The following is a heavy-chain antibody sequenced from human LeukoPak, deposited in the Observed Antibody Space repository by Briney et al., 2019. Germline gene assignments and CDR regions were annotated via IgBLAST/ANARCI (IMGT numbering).Heavy chain of an antibody. D-gene: IGHD5-24*01. CDR3: ARGDGYGYNWFDS. Sequence: ASVKVSCKASGYTFTSYGISWVRQAPGQGLEWMGWISAYNGNTNYAQKLQGRVTITTDESTSTAYMELSSLRSEDTAVYYCARGDGYGYNWFDSWGQGTLVTVSS. CDR2: ISAYNGNT. CDR1: GYTFTSYG. J-gene: IGHJ5*01. V-gene: IGHV1-18*01.